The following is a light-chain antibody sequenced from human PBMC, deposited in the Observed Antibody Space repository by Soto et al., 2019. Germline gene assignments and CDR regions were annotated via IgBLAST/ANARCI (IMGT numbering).Light chain of an antibody. V-gene: IGKV1-12*01. J-gene: IGKJ4*01. Sequence: DIKMTQSPSSVSASVGDRVTITCRASPDIRWLVWYQQKPGKAPKFLMSAASSLQSGAPSRFSASIYGTDFTLTISSLQAEDFATYFCQQADRLPVTFGGGTKVEI. CDR1: PDIRW. CDR3: QQADRLPVT. CDR2: AAS.